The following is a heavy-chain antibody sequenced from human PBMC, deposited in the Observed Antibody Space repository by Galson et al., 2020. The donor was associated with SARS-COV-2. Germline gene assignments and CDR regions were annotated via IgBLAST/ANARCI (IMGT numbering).Heavy chain of an antibody. CDR3: ARDGQLSSGWAFDY. V-gene: IGHV3-33*01. D-gene: IGHD6-19*01. CDR2: IFYDGSNQ. CDR1: GFTFENQA. Sequence: GGSLRLSSAASGFTFENQAMHWVRPAPGKGLEWVAPIFYDGSNQYYLDSVKGRFTISRDNSENTVSLQMDNLRAEDTAVYFCARDGQLSSGWAFDYWGQGTLVTVSS. J-gene: IGHJ4*02.